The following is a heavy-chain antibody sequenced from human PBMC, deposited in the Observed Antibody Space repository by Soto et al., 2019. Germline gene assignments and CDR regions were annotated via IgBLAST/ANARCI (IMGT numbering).Heavy chain of an antibody. Sequence: ASVKVSCKASGYTFTGYYMHWVRQAPGQGLEWMGWINPNRCGTNNAQKFKGRVSMTRDTPMSTAYMEVSGVRSGETDGYYCARGVCCCALDIWGQGTMVTVSS. CDR1: GYTFTGYY. J-gene: IGHJ3*02. V-gene: IGHV1-2*02. CDR2: INPNRCGT. D-gene: IGHD2-15*01. CDR3: ARGVCCCALDI.